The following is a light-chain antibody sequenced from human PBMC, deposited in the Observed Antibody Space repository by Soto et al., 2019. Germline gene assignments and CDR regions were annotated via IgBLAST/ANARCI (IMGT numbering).Light chain of an antibody. CDR3: QQYDTAPCT. J-gene: IGKJ3*01. CDR2: WAS. CDR1: QTILYSSNNKNF. Sequence: DIVMTQPPDSLSVSLGERATINCKSSQTILYSSNNKNFLSWYQKKPGQPPKLLIYWASTRESGVPDRFSGSGSGTDFTLTISSLQAEDVAVYYCQQYDTAPCTFGPGTKVDI. V-gene: IGKV4-1*01.